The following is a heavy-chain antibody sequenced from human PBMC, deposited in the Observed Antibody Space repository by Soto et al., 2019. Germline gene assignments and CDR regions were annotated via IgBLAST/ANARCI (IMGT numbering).Heavy chain of an antibody. CDR1: GYTFTDYF. V-gene: IGHV1-2*02. J-gene: IGHJ5*02. CDR3: ARVTLKAGNWFDP. CDR2: INPKSRGT. Sequence: QVQLVQSGAEVKKPGASVKVSCKASGYTFTDYFIPWVRQAPGQGVEWMGWINPKSRGTNYAQKFQGRVTMTRDTSNSTAYMELRGLRSDDTAVYYCARVTLKAGNWFDPWGQGTLVTVSS.